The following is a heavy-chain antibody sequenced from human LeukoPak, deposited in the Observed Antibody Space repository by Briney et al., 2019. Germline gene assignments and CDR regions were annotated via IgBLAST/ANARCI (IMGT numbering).Heavy chain of an antibody. CDR3: ARASYGYFVDY. V-gene: IGHV4-59*01. CDR2: IYYSGST. J-gene: IGHJ4*02. D-gene: IGHD5-18*01. Sequence: SETLSLTCTVSGDSISSYYWSWIRQPPGKGLEWIGYIYYSGSTNYNPSLKSRVTISVDTSKNQFSLKLSSVTAADTAVYYCARASYGYFVDYWGQGTLVTVSS. CDR1: GDSISSYY.